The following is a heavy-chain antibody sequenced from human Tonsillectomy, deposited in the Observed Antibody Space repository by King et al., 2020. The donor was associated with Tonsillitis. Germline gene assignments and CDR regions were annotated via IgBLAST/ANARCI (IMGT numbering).Heavy chain of an antibody. CDR3: ARGMVRGVIILRAHEFDY. V-gene: IGHV1-8*01. CDR2: MNPNSGNT. CDR1: GYTFTSYD. D-gene: IGHD3-10*01. J-gene: IGHJ4*02. Sequence: AQLVQSGAEVKKPGASVKVSCKASGYTFTSYDINWVRQATGQGLEWMGWMNPNSGNTGYAQKFQGRVTMTRNTSISTAYMELSSLRSEDTAVYYCARGMVRGVIILRAHEFDYWGQGTLVTVSS.